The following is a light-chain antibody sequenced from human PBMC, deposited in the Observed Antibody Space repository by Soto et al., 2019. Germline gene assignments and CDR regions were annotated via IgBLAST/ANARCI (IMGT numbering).Light chain of an antibody. J-gene: IGLJ2*01. CDR2: EVN. V-gene: IGLV2-14*01. Sequence: QSALTQPASVSGSPGQSITISCTGTSSDVSGFDYVSWYQQHRGKAPKLIISEVNNRPSGVSTRFSGSKSDNTASLTISGLQTEDEADYYCTSYTNTNYVIFGGGTKVTVL. CDR1: SSDVSGFDY. CDR3: TSYTNTNYVI.